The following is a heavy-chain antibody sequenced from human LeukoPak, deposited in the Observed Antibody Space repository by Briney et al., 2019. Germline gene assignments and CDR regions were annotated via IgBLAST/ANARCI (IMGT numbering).Heavy chain of an antibody. CDR1: GYTFTGYY. D-gene: IGHD2-2*01. CDR3: ARDGVNVVVPAAMTGVMDY. J-gene: IGHJ4*02. V-gene: IGHV1-2*02. Sequence: SVKVSCNASGYTFTGYYMHWGRQAPGQGLELMGCINPNSGGTNYAEKFQGRVTMTRDTSISTAYMELSRLRSDDTAVYYCARDGVNVVVPAAMTGVMDYWGQGTLVTVSS. CDR2: INPNSGGT.